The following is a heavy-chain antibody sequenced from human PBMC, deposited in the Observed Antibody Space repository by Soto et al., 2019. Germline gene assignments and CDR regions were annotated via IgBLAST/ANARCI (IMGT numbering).Heavy chain of an antibody. CDR1: GFTFDDYG. CDR3: ARLYSSSWYGPGSY. J-gene: IGHJ4*02. CDR2: INWSGGST. Sequence: GGSLSLSCAASGFTFDDYGMSWVRQTPGKGLEWVSGINWSGGSTGYADSVKGRFTIYRDNANNSLSLQMTSLRAEDTALYYCARLYSSSWYGPGSYWAQGTLVTVSS. D-gene: IGHD6-19*01. V-gene: IGHV3-20*04.